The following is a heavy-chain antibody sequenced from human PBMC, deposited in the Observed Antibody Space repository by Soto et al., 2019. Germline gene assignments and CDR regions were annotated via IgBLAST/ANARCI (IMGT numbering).Heavy chain of an antibody. J-gene: IGHJ4*02. V-gene: IGHV3-53*01. D-gene: IGHD2-21*01. CDR1: GFTVSNNY. CDR3: AKDGIVRPFDY. Sequence: GGSLRLSCAVSGFTVSNNYMSWVRQAPGKGLEGVSVIYSGGSTYYADSVKGRFTISRDNSKNTLYLQMNSLRAEDTAVYYCAKDGIVRPFDYWGQGTLVTVSS. CDR2: IYSGGST.